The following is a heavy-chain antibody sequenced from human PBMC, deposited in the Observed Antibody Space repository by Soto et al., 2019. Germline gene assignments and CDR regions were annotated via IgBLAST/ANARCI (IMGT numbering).Heavy chain of an antibody. V-gene: IGHV4-39*01. J-gene: IGHJ4*02. CDR3: VSQRTTVPTQAYFDY. D-gene: IGHD4-17*01. CDR1: GGSVTNSSYY. Sequence: ETLSLTCTVSGGSVTNSSYYWGWIRQSPGKGLEWIGSVYYRGRSYSKSSVKSRVTISVDTSKNRFSLSLNSVTASDTAVYFCVSQRTTVPTQAYFDYWGPGALVTVSS. CDR2: VYYRGRS.